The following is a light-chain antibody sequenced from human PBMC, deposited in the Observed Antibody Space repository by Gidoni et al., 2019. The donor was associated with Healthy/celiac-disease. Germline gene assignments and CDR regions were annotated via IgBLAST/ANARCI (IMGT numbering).Light chain of an antibody. Sequence: EIVMTQSPATLSVSPGERATLSVRASQGVSSNLAWFQQKPGQAPRLLIYGASTRATGIPARFRGSGSGTEVTLTISSLQSEDFAVDCCQQYNNWPVIFGQGTKLEIK. J-gene: IGKJ2*01. V-gene: IGKV3-15*01. CDR2: GAS. CDR3: QQYNNWPVI. CDR1: QGVSSN.